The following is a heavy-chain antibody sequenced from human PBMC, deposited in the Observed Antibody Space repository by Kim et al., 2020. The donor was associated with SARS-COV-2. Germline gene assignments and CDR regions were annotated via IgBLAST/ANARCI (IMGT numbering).Heavy chain of an antibody. CDR1: GGSITNYL. V-gene: IGHV4-4*08. J-gene: IGHJ4*02. CDR2: ISPSGDT. D-gene: IGHD3-10*01. Sequence: SETLSLTCTVSGGSITNYLWSWIRQPPGKGLEWIGFISPSGDTYYNPSLQSRVTISLGTPQNHFSLRLSSLTAADTAVYYCARSHNAGNYGNFDYWGQGTLVTVSS. CDR3: ARSHNAGNYGNFDY.